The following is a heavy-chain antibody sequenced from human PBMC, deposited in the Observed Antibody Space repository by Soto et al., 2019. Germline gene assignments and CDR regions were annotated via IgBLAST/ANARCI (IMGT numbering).Heavy chain of an antibody. CDR3: ARRVVNWFDP. J-gene: IGHJ5*02. V-gene: IGHV4-39*07. D-gene: IGHD3-22*01. CDR1: GGSINRNDYY. CDR2: IYYSGTT. Sequence: PSETLSLTCTVSGGSINRNDYYWGWIRQPPGKGLEWIGNIYYSGTTHYNPSLKSRVTRSIDTSKNQFSLRLNSVTAADTAVYYCARRVVNWFDPWGQGALVTVSS.